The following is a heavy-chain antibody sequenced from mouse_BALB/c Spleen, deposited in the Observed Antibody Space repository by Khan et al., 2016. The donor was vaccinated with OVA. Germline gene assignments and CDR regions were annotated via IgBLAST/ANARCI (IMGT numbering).Heavy chain of an antibody. CDR1: GFSLTDYG. J-gene: IGHJ3*01. D-gene: IGHD1-2*01. CDR2: IWGDGST. V-gene: IGHV2-6-7*01. Sequence: QVQLKESGPGLVAPSQSLSITCTVSGFSLTDYGINWIRQPPGKGLEWLGMIWGDGSTDYNSALKSRLSISKDNSKNQVFLKMNSLQTDDTARFYCARELRLGGFAYWGQGTLVTVSA. CDR3: ARELRLGGFAY.